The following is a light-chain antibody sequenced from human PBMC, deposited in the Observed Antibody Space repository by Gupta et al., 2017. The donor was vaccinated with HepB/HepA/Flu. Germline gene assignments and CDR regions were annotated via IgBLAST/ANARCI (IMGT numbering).Light chain of an antibody. J-gene: IGKJ4*01. CDR1: QSISTW. CDR2: KAS. V-gene: IGKV1-5*03. CDR3: QQYNSYIT. Sequence: DIQMTQSPSTLSASVGDRVTITCRASQSISTWLAWYQQKPGKAPKVLIYKASSLEGGVPSRFSGSGSGTEFTLTISGLQPDDFATYYCQQYNSYITFGGGTKVEIK.